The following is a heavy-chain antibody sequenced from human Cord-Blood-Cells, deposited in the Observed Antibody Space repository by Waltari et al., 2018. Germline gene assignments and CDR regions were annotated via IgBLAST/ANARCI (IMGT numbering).Heavy chain of an antibody. CDR3: ARGTDSSFDY. CDR2: IYTSGST. V-gene: IGHV4-61*09. CDR1: GGSISSGSYY. Sequence: QVQLQESGPGLVKPSQTLSLTCTVSGGSISSGSYYWSWIRQPAGKGLEWIGYIYTSGSTNYNPSLKRRVTISVDTSKNQCSLKLSSVTAADTAVYYCARGTDSSFDYWGQGTLVTVSS. J-gene: IGHJ4*02. D-gene: IGHD6-13*01.